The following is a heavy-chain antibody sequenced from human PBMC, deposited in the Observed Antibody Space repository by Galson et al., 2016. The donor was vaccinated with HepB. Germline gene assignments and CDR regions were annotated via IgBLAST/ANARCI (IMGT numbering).Heavy chain of an antibody. V-gene: IGHV1-18*01. D-gene: IGHD3-16*02. CDR2: VSAYSGEA. Sequence: SVKVSCKASGFAYYGMSWVRQAPGQGLEWMGWVSAYSGEAEYSKKVEGRVTITADSSTSTVYMELRNLTADDTAVYFCHGWGNYRYYKMDFRGQGTLVTVSS. CDR3: HGWGNYRYYKMDF. CDR1: GFAYYG. J-gene: IGHJ4*02.